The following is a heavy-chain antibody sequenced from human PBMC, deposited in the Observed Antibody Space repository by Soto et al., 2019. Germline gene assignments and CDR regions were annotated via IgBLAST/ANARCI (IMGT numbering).Heavy chain of an antibody. D-gene: IGHD5-18*01. CDR1: GYTFTSYD. V-gene: IGHV1-8*01. Sequence: QVQLVQSGAEVKKPGASVKVSCKASGYTFTSYDINWVRQATGQGLEWMGWMNPNSGNTVYARKGQGRVTMTTNTSISTAYMELSSLRSEDTAVYYCARGHVDTAMVTAGFDPWGQGTLVTVSS. J-gene: IGHJ5*02. CDR2: MNPNSGNT. CDR3: ARGHVDTAMVTAGFDP.